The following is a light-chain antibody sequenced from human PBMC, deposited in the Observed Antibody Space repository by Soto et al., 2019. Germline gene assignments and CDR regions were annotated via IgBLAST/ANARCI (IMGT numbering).Light chain of an antibody. CDR3: QQYHNWPRT. Sequence: EIVMTQSPAALSVSPGERATLSCRASQSLTTTLAWYQQKPGQPPRLLIYGASTRATGIPARFSGSGSGTEFTLTISSLQSEDFAVYYCQQYHNWPRTFGQGTKVEIK. CDR1: QSLTTT. CDR2: GAS. V-gene: IGKV3-15*01. J-gene: IGKJ1*01.